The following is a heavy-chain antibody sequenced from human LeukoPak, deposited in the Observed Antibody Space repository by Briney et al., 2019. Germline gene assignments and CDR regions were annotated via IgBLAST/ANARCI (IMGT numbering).Heavy chain of an antibody. CDR2: ISAYNGNT. J-gene: IGHJ4*02. D-gene: IGHD3-3*01. CDR1: GYTFTSYG. V-gene: IGHV1-18*01. CDR3: ARGDYDFWSGYYPFDY. Sequence: GASVKVSCKASGYTFTSYGISWVRQAPGQGLEWMGWISAYNGNTNYAQKPQGRVTMTTDTSTSTAYMELRSLRSDDTAVYYCARGDYDFWSGYYPFDYWGQGTLVTVSS.